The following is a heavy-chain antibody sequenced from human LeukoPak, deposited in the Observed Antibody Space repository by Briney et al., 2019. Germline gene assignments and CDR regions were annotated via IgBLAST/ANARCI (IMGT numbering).Heavy chain of an antibody. CDR3: ARIRDSIGTNAFDI. D-gene: IGHD6-19*01. CDR2: IIPIFGTA. Sequence: ASVKVSCKASGGTFSSYAISWVRQAPGQGLEWMGGIIPIFGTANYAQKFQGRVTITTDESTSTAYMELSSLRSEDTAVYYCARIRDSIGTNAFDIWGQGTMVTLSS. CDR1: GGTFSSYA. V-gene: IGHV1-69*05. J-gene: IGHJ3*02.